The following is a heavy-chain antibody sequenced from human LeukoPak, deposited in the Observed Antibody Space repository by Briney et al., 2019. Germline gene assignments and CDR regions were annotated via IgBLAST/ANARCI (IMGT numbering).Heavy chain of an antibody. CDR2: IYPGDSDT. D-gene: IGHD3-22*01. CDR1: GYSFTSYW. CDR3: ARSGYYDSSGYYGYDAFDI. J-gene: IGHJ3*02. Sequence: GESLKISCKGSGYSFTSYWIGWVRPMPGKGLEWMGIIYPGDSDTRYSPSFQGQVTISADKSISTAYLPGSRLKASDTAMYYYARSGYYDSSGYYGYDAFDIWGQGTMVTVSS. V-gene: IGHV5-51*01.